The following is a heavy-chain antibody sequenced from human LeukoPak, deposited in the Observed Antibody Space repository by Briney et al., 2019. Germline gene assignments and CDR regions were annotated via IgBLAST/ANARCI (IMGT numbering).Heavy chain of an antibody. CDR1: GYTFTSYG. V-gene: IGHV1-18*01. CDR2: ISAYNGNT. Sequence: ASVKVSCKASGYTFTSYGISWVRQAPGLGLEWMGWISAYNGNTNYAHKLQGRVTMTTDTSTSTAYMELRSLRSDDTAVYYCARWGHRYNWNGGDYWGQGTLVTVSS. J-gene: IGHJ4*02. D-gene: IGHD1-20*01. CDR3: ARWGHRYNWNGGDY.